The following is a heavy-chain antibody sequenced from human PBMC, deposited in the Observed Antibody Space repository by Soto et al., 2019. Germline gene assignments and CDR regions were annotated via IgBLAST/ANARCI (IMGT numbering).Heavy chain of an antibody. CDR2: ISGSGGST. J-gene: IGHJ3*02. CDR3: ANAGGYDGAFDI. CDR1: GFTFSSYA. Sequence: TGGSLRLSCAASGFTFSSYAMSWVRQAPGKGLGWVSAISGSGGSTYYADSVKGRFTISRDNSKNTLYLQMNSLRAEDTAVYYCANAGGYDGAFDIWGQGTMVTVSS. D-gene: IGHD5-12*01. V-gene: IGHV3-23*01.